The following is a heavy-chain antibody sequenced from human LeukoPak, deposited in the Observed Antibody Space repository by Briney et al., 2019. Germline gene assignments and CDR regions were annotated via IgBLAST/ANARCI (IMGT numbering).Heavy chain of an antibody. V-gene: IGHV3-74*01. D-gene: IGHD3-10*01. CDR3: ARVSGCFIWFRDTCYLDY. CDR2: MNCYGSST. Sequence: GGSQRLSCAASGFTFSSYWMHWPRQAPGKGVVGVSRMNCYGSSTSYAVSVKGRFTISRDNAKNTLYLQMNSLRAEDTAVYYCARVSGCFIWFRDTCYLDYWGQGTLVTVSS. J-gene: IGHJ4*02. CDR1: GFTFSSYW.